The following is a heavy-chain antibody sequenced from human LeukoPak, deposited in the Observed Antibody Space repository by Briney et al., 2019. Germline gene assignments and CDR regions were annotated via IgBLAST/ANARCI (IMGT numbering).Heavy chain of an antibody. V-gene: IGHV3-23*01. CDR3: AKDPPPAYYDILTGYQG. D-gene: IGHD3-9*01. CDR2: ISVNGGST. J-gene: IGHJ4*02. CDR1: GFTFSSYA. Sequence: GGSLRLSCAASGFTFSSYAMSWVRQAPGKGLEWVSAISVNGGSTYYADSVKGRFTISRDNSKNTLYLQMNSLRAEDTAVYYCAKDPPPAYYDILTGYQGWGQGTLVTVSS.